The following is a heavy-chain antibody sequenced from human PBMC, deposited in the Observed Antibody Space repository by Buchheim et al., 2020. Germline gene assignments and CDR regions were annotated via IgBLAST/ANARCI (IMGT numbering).Heavy chain of an antibody. Sequence: QVQLQQWGAGLLKPSETLSLTCAVYGGSFSGYYWSWIRQPPGKGLEWIGEINHSGSTNYNPSLKSRVTISVDTSKNQFSLQLSSVTAADTAVYYCARGLDDYGDYTSWFDPWGQGTL. CDR1: GGSFSGYY. CDR3: ARGLDDYGDYTSWFDP. V-gene: IGHV4-34*01. CDR2: INHSGST. D-gene: IGHD4-17*01. J-gene: IGHJ5*02.